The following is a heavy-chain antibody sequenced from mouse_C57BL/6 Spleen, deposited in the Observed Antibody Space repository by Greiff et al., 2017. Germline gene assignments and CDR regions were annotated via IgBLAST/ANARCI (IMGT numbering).Heavy chain of an antibody. V-gene: IGHV1-72*01. D-gene: IGHD5-1*01. Sequence: QVQLQQPGAELVKPGASVKLSCKASGYTFTSYWMHWVKQRPGRGLEWIGRIDPNSGGTKYNEQFKGKATLTVDKPSSTAYMQLRSLTSEDSAVYYCARSEYARAFFAYWGQGTLVTVSA. CDR1: GYTFTSYW. J-gene: IGHJ3*01. CDR3: ARSEYARAFFAY. CDR2: IDPNSGGT.